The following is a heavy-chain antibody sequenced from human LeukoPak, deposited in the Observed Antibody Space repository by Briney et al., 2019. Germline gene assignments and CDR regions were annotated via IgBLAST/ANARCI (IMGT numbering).Heavy chain of an antibody. CDR2: ISSNGGST. CDR1: GFTFSSYA. V-gene: IGHV3-64*01. CDR3: ARAQRYSSSWYGGAFDI. D-gene: IGHD6-13*01. Sequence: GGSLRLSCAASGFTFSSYAMHWVRQAPGKGLEYVSAISSNGGSTYYANSVKGRFTISRDNSKNTLYLQMGSLRAEDMAVYYCARAQRYSSSWYGGAFDIWGQGTMVTVSS. J-gene: IGHJ3*02.